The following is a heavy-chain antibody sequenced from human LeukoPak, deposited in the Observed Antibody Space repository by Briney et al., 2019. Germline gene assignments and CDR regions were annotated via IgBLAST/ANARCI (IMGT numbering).Heavy chain of an antibody. CDR2: IYYSGST. J-gene: IGHJ4*02. V-gene: IGHV4-39*01. CDR1: GGSISSSSYY. CDR3: KAAVVAGVDY. Sequence: PSETLSLTCTVSGGSISSSSYYWGWIRQPPGKGLEWIGSIYYSGSTYYNPSLKSRVTISVDTSKNQFSLKLSSVTAADTAVYYCKAAVVAGVDYWGQGTLVTVSS. D-gene: IGHD2-15*01.